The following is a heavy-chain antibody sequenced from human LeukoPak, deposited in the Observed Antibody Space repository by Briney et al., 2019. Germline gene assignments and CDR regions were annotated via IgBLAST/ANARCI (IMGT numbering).Heavy chain of an antibody. J-gene: IGHJ6*02. V-gene: IGHV4-34*01. Sequence: PSETLSLTCAVYGGSFSGYYWSWIRQPQPPGKGLEWIGEINHSGSTKYNPSLKSRVTISVGTSKNQFSLKLSSVTAADTAAYYCARDYRSTIGGEYGMDVWGQGTTVTVSS. CDR1: GGSFSGYY. CDR3: ARDYRSTIGGEYGMDV. D-gene: IGHD3-16*01. CDR2: INHSGST.